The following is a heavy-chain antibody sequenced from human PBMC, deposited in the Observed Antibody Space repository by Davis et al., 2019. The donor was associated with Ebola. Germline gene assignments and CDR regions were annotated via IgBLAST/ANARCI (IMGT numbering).Heavy chain of an antibody. CDR2: TYYTSKWYT. CDR3: ARGWLRSGFDY. CDR1: GDSVSGNSGA. Sequence: HSQTLSLTCAISGDSVSGNSGAWNWIRQSPSRGLEWLGRTYYTSKWYTDFAVSMQSRMSVSPDTSKNEFSLQLSSMTPEDTAVYYCARGWLRSGFDYWGQGTQVIVSS. V-gene: IGHV6-1*01. J-gene: IGHJ4*02. D-gene: IGHD5-12*01.